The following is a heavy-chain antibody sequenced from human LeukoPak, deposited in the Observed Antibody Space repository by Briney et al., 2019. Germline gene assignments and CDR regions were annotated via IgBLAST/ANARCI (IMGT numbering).Heavy chain of an antibody. D-gene: IGHD2-2*01. Sequence: GGSLRLSCAASEFTVSVNYMSWVRQAPGKGPVWLSRINPDGSSTTYADSVKGRFTISRDNAKNMLYLQINSLRVEDTAIYYCARGGKLEPTAMPTWGQGSLVVVSS. V-gene: IGHV3-74*01. CDR3: ARGGKLEPTAMPT. CDR1: EFTVSVNY. J-gene: IGHJ5*02. CDR2: INPDGSST.